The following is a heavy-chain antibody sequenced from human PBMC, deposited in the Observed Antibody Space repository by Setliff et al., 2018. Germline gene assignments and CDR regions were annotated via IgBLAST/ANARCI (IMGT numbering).Heavy chain of an antibody. Sequence: SETLSLTCSVSGDSMSFSYWSWIRQPPGKGLEWIGYIYYSGSTDSHPSLKSRVSISIDTSKNTVYMELSRLRSEDTAMYYCATPHCSDGTCRYYFESWGQGTLVTVSS. J-gene: IGHJ4*02. V-gene: IGHV4-59*03. D-gene: IGHD2-15*01. CDR1: GDSMSFSY. CDR2: IYYSGST. CDR3: ATPHCSDGTCRYYFES.